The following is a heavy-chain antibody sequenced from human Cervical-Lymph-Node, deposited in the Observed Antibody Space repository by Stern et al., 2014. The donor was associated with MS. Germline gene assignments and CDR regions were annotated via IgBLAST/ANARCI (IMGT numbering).Heavy chain of an antibody. CDR2: SHSGSTDSNPT. J-gene: IGHJ4*02. Sequence: VQLVESGPGLVKPSETLSLTCTVSGGSISCYYWSWIRQPPGKGLEWIGSHSGSTDSNPTHSNPPLKSRVTISLDTPKTPFPLKLSSVTAADTAVYYCACTNYFDSNGYYYWGQGTLVTVSS. V-gene: IGHV4-59*08. CDR3: ACTNYFDSNGYYY. CDR1: GGSISCYY. D-gene: IGHD3-22*01.